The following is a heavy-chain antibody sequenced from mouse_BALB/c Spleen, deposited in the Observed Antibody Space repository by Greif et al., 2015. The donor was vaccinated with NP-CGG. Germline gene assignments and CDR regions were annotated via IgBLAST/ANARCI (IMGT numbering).Heavy chain of an antibody. CDR3: ARIYGNYYWYFDV. D-gene: IGHD2-1*01. Sequence: EVHLVESGGGLVKPGGSLKLSCAASGFTFSSYAMSWVRQTPEKRLEWVASISSGGSTYYPDSVKGRFTISRDNARNILYLQMSSLRSEDTAMYYCARIYGNYYWYFDVWGAGTTVTVSS. V-gene: IGHV5-6-5*01. CDR2: ISSGGST. J-gene: IGHJ1*01. CDR1: GFTFSSYA.